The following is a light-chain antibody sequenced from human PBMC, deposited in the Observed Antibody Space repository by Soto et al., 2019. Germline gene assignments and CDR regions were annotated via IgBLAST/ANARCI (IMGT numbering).Light chain of an antibody. CDR1: SSDVGTYNL. Sequence: QSALTQPASVSGSPGQSITISCTGTSSDVGTYNLVSWFQHRPGNAPKLIIYEVTYRPPGVSSRFSGSKSGNTASLTISGLQAEDEADYYCGSYTNRRTFVFGIGTKLTVL. V-gene: IGLV2-14*02. CDR2: EVT. CDR3: GSYTNRRTFV. J-gene: IGLJ1*01.